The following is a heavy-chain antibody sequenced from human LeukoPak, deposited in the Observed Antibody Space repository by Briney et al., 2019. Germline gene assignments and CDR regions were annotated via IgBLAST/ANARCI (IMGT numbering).Heavy chain of an antibody. Sequence: GGSLKLSCAASGFTFSGSAMHWVRQASGKGLEWVGRIRSKANSYATAYAASVKGRFTISRDDSKNTAYLQMNSLKTEDTAVYYCSSTSAEGFACWGQGTLVTVSS. V-gene: IGHV3-73*01. CDR1: GFTFSGSA. J-gene: IGHJ4*02. CDR3: SSTSAEGFAC. D-gene: IGHD1-26*01. CDR2: IRSKANSYAT.